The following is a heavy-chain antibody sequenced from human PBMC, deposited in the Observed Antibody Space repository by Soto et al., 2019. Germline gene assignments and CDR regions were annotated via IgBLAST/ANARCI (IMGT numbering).Heavy chain of an antibody. D-gene: IGHD6-13*01. V-gene: IGHV3-13*01. CDR1: GFTFSSYD. Sequence: PVGSLRLSCAASGFTFSSYDMHWVRQATGKGLEWVSAIGTAGDTYYPGSVKGRFTISRENAKNSLYLQMNSLRAGDTAVYYCARAAAAAWFDPWGQGTLVTVSS. CDR2: IGTAGDT. CDR3: ARAAAAAWFDP. J-gene: IGHJ5*02.